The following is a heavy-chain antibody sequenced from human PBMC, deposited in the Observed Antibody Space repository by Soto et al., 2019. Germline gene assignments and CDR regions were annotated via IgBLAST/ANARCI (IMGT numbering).Heavy chain of an antibody. CDR2: ISAYNGNT. D-gene: IGHD2-15*01. Sequence: GASVKVSCTACGYSFTSYGISWVRQAPGQGLEWMGWISAYNGNTNYAQKLQGRVTMTTDTSTSTAYMEPRSLRSDDTAVYYCARGVYCSGGSCYVYFDYWGQGTLVTVSS. CDR3: ARGVYCSGGSCYVYFDY. J-gene: IGHJ4*02. CDR1: GYSFTSYG. V-gene: IGHV1-18*01.